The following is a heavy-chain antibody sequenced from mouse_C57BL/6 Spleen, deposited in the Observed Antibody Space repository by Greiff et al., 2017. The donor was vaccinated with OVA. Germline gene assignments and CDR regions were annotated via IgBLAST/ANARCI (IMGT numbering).Heavy chain of an antibody. D-gene: IGHD2-14*01. J-gene: IGHJ2*01. CDR3: ARGGTYFDY. CDR1: GYTFTSYW. V-gene: IGHV1-50*01. CDR2: IDPSDSYT. Sequence: QVQLQQSGAELVKPGASVKLSCKASGYTFTSYWMQWVKQRPGQGLEWIGEIDPSDSYTNYNQKFKGKATWTVDTSSSTAYMQLSSLTSEDSAVYYCARGGTYFDYWGQGTTLTVSS.